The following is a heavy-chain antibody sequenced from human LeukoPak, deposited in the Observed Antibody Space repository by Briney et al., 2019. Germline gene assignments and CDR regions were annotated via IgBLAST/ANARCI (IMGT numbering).Heavy chain of an antibody. CDR2: MNPDTGNS. CDR3: ARLSQTPAYYDTSVYYYLGY. J-gene: IGHJ4*02. Sequence: ASLKASCEGSGYTFSSYDIKWVRQATGEGLEWMGWMNPDTGNSGYAQTFQGRVTMTGDTSISTAYMELSSLRSEDAAVYYCARLSQTPAYYDTSVYYYLGYWGQGTLVTVSS. CDR1: GYTFSSYD. D-gene: IGHD3-22*01. V-gene: IGHV1-8*01.